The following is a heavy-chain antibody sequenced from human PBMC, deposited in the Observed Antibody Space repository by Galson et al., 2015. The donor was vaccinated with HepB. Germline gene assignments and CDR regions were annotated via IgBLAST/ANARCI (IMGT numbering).Heavy chain of an antibody. D-gene: IGHD1-26*01. V-gene: IGHV1-46*01. CDR1: GYTFSNYY. CDR2: INPSGGST. Sequence: QSGAEVKKPGESLRISCKASGYTFSNYYMQWVRQAPGQGLEWMGIINPSGGSTTYAQKFQGRVTMTRDMSTSTVYMDLSSLRSEDTAVYYCARVDSGSYFRYWGQGTLVTVSS. CDR3: ARVDSGSYFRY. J-gene: IGHJ4*02.